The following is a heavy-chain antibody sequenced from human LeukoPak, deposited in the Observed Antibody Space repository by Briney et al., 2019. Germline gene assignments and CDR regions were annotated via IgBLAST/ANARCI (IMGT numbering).Heavy chain of an antibody. V-gene: IGHV3-48*04. Sequence: HPGGSLRLSCAASGFTFSSYSMNWVRQAPGKGLEWVSYISSSSSTIYYADSVKGRFTISRDNAKNSLYLQMNSLRAEDTAVYYCAREFSSRIVVVKHHDAFDIWGQGTMVTVSS. CDR3: AREFSSRIVVVKHHDAFDI. CDR2: ISSSSSTI. CDR1: GFTFSSYS. J-gene: IGHJ3*02. D-gene: IGHD3-22*01.